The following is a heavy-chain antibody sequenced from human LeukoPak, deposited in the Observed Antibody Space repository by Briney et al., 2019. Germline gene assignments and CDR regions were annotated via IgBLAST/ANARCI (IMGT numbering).Heavy chain of an antibody. J-gene: IGHJ3*02. CDR3: AREALSGSYFDDAFDI. CDR2: ISAYNANT. D-gene: IGHD1-26*01. Sequence: GASVKVSCKASGYTFTNYGISWVRQAPGQGLEWMGWISAYNANTNFAQKLQGRVTMTTDTSTSTAYMELRSLRSDDTAVYYCAREALSGSYFDDAFDIWGQGTMVTVSS. V-gene: IGHV1-18*01. CDR1: GYTFTNYG.